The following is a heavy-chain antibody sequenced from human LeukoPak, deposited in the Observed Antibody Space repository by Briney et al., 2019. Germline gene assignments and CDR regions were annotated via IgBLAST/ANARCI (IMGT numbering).Heavy chain of an antibody. CDR2: ISGSGGST. Sequence: QTGGSLRLSCAASGFTFSSYAMNWVRQAPGKGLEWVSGISGSGGSTYYADSVKDRFTISRDNSKNTLYLQMNSPRAEDTAVYYCTADIKGSYWGQGTLVTVSS. V-gene: IGHV3-23*01. J-gene: IGHJ4*02. CDR3: TADIKGSY. CDR1: GFTFSSYA.